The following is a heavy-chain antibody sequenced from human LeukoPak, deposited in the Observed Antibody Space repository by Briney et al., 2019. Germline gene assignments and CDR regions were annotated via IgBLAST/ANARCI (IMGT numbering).Heavy chain of an antibody. V-gene: IGHV4-59*01. J-gene: IGHJ2*01. CDR2: ISYSGNI. CDR3: ARVRSNDWYFDL. CDR1: GVSINDYS. Sequence: SETQSLTSTVSGVSINDYSWSWIRQPPGKGLEWIGSISYSGNINYNPSLESRVTISVDSSKKQFSLMVSSGTAADTAVYYCARVRSNDWYFDLWGRGTLVAVSS.